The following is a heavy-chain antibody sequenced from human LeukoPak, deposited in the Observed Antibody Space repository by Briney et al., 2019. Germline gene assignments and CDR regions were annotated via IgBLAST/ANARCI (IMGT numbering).Heavy chain of an antibody. V-gene: IGHV4-4*07. CDR2: IYTSGST. Sequence: SETLSLTCTVSGGSISSYYWSWIRQPAGKGLEWIGRIYTSGSTNYNPSLKSRVTMSVDTSKNQFSLKLSSVTAADTAVYYCARDPEGSGENWFDPWGQGTLVTASS. J-gene: IGHJ5*02. D-gene: IGHD3-10*01. CDR3: ARDPEGSGENWFDP. CDR1: GGSISSYY.